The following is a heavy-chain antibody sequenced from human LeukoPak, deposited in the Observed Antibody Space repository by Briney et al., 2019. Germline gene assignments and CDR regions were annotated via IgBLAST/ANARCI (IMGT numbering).Heavy chain of an antibody. Sequence: SETLSLTCAAYGGSFSGYYWSWIRQPPGKGLEWIGEINHSGSTNYNPSLKSRVTISVDTSKNQFSLKLSSVTAADTAVYYCARVRWLQLGHFDYWGQGSLVTVSS. CDR2: INHSGST. CDR1: GGSFSGYY. D-gene: IGHD5-24*01. V-gene: IGHV4-34*01. J-gene: IGHJ4*02. CDR3: ARVRWLQLGHFDY.